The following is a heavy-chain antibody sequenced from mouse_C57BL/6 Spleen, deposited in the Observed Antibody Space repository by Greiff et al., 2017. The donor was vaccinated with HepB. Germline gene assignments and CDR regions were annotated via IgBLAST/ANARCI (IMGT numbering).Heavy chain of an antibody. CDR1: GYSFTGYY. V-gene: IGHV1-42*01. J-gene: IGHJ4*01. CDR3: ARGDGSSYVDAMDY. D-gene: IGHD1-1*01. CDR2: INPSTGGT. Sequence: VQLQQSGPELVKPGASVKISCKASGYSFTGYYMNWVKQSPEKSLEWIGEINPSTGGTTYNQKFKAKATLTVDKSSSTAYMQLKGLTSEDSAVYYCARGDGSSYVDAMDYWGQGTSVTVSS.